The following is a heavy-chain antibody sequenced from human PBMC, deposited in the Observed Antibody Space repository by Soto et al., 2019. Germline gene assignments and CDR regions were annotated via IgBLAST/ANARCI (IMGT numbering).Heavy chain of an antibody. CDR1: GFTFSTYW. CDR3: ARDLSPKYSTNWVDAFDF. CDR2: INQDGSVQ. V-gene: IGHV3-7*05. D-gene: IGHD7-27*01. Sequence: EVQLVESGGGLVQPGGSLRLSCAASGFTFSTYWMTWVRQAPGKGLEWVANINQDGSVQNYVDSVKGRFTISRDNAKNSLYLQMNSLRAEDAAVYYCARDLSPKYSTNWVDAFDFWGQGTMVTVSS. J-gene: IGHJ3*01.